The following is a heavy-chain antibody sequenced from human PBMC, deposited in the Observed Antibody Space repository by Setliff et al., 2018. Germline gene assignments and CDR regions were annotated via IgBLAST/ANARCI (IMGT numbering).Heavy chain of an antibody. J-gene: IGHJ4*02. CDR1: GASINSGSNY. Sequence: SETLSLTCTVSGASINSGSNYWGWIRQPPGKGLEWIGRIHYRGTTYSNASLASRLTLSVDTSKNQFSLKLTSVTASDTAVYYCARTGTYRYFDYWGQGTQVTVSS. D-gene: IGHD1-7*01. CDR2: IHYRGTT. CDR3: ARTGTYRYFDY. V-gene: IGHV4-39*01.